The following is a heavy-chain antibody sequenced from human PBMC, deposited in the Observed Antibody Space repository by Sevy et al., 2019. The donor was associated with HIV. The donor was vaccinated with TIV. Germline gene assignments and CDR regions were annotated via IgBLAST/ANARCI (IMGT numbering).Heavy chain of an antibody. D-gene: IGHD1-26*01. CDR2: MYYSGST. Sequence: SETLSLTCTVSGGSISSSSYYWGCIRQPPGKGLEWIGSMYYSGSTYYNPSLKSRVTISVDTFMNQFSLKLSSVTAADTAVYYCARHMDSGTYGHSGFDYWGQGTLVTVSS. J-gene: IGHJ4*02. CDR1: GGSISSSSYY. CDR3: ARHMDSGTYGHSGFDY. V-gene: IGHV4-39*01.